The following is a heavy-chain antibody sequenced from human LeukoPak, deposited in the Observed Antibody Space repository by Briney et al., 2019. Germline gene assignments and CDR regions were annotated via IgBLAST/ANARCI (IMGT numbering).Heavy chain of an antibody. CDR1: GFTFSSYV. Sequence: GGSLRLSCAAPGFTFSSYVMAWVRQAPGKGLEWVSAISGSGGSTYYADPMKGRFTISRGSSKNTLYLQMNSLTAEDTAVYYCAKASSSSWPYYFDYWGQGTLVTVSS. CDR3: AKASSSSWPYYFDY. CDR2: ISGSGGST. J-gene: IGHJ4*02. V-gene: IGHV3-23*01. D-gene: IGHD6-13*01.